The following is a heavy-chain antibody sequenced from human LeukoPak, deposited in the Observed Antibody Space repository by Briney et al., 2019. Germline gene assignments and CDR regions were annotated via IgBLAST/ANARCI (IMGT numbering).Heavy chain of an antibody. Sequence: GASVKVSCKVSGYTLTELSMHWVRQAPGKGLEWMGGFDPEDGETIYAQKFQGRVTMTRDTSTSTVYMELSSLRSEDTAVYYCARTASAVAGDYWGQGTLVTVSS. CDR3: ARTASAVAGDY. CDR1: GYTLTELS. V-gene: IGHV1-24*01. D-gene: IGHD6-19*01. J-gene: IGHJ4*02. CDR2: FDPEDGET.